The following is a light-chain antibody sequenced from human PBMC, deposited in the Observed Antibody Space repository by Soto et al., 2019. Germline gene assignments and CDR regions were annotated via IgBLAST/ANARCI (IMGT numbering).Light chain of an antibody. CDR2: LNSDGSH. Sequence: QPVLTQSPSASASLGASVKLTCTLSSGHSSYAIAWHQQQLEKGPRYLMKLNSDGSHNKGDGIPDRFSGSSSGAERYLTISSLQSEDEADYYWQTWDTGIRVVFGGGTKLTVL. CDR3: QTWDTGIRVV. CDR1: SGHSSYA. V-gene: IGLV4-69*01. J-gene: IGLJ2*01.